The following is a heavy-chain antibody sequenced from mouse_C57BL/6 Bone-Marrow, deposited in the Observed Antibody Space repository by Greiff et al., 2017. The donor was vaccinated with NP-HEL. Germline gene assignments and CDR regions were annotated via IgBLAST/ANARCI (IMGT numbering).Heavy chain of an antibody. J-gene: IGHJ1*03. CDR1: GYTFTSYW. Sequence: VHVKQSGTVLARPGASVKMSCKTSGYTFTSYWMHWVKQRPGQGLEWIGAIYPGNSDTSYNQKFKGKAKLTAVTSASTAYMELSSLTNEDSAVYYCRLWYGSTCWYFEVWGTGTTVTVSS. CDR3: RLWYGSTCWYFEV. D-gene: IGHD1-1*01. V-gene: IGHV1-5*01. CDR2: IYPGNSDT.